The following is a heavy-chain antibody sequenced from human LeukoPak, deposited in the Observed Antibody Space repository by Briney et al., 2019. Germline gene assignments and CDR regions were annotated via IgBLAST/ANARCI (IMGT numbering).Heavy chain of an antibody. D-gene: IGHD2-21*02. Sequence: SETLSLTCTVSGGSISSYYWSWIRQPAGKGLEWIGYIYHSGSTYYNPSLKSRVTISVDRSKNQFSLKLGSVTAADTAVYYCARAPVVTASFDPWGQGTLVTVSS. J-gene: IGHJ5*02. CDR3: ARAPVVTASFDP. CDR1: GGSISSYY. V-gene: IGHV4-59*12. CDR2: IYHSGST.